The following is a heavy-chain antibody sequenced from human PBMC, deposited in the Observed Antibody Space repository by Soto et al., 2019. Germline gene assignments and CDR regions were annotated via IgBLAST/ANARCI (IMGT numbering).Heavy chain of an antibody. Sequence: GGSLRLSCAASGFTFSSYAMHWVRQAPGKGLEWVAVISYDGSNKYYADSVKGRLTISRDNSKNTLYLQMNSLRAEDTAVYYCARNPAGLLWFGELLFGGQGTLVTVSS. CDR2: ISYDGSNK. CDR1: GFTFSSYA. D-gene: IGHD3-10*01. J-gene: IGHJ4*02. CDR3: ARNPAGLLWFGELLF. V-gene: IGHV3-30-3*01.